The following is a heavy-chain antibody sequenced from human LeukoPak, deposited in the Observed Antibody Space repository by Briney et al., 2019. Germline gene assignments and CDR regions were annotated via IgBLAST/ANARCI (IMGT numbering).Heavy chain of an antibody. J-gene: IGHJ4*02. V-gene: IGHV1-8*01. D-gene: IGHD1-26*01. CDR2: MNPNSGNT. CDR3: ARGLVGATLFDY. CDR1: GYTFTSYD. Sequence: ASVKVSCKASGYTFTSYDINWVRQATGQGPEWMGWMNPNSGNTGYAQKFQGRVTMTRNTSISTAYMELSSLRSEDTAVYYCARGLVGATLFDYWGQGTLVTVSS.